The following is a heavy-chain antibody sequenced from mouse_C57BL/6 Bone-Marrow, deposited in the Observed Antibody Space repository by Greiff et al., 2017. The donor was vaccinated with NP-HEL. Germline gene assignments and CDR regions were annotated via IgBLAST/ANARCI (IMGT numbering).Heavy chain of an antibody. CDR1: GFTFSDYG. V-gene: IGHV5-17*01. CDR2: ISSGSSTI. J-gene: IGHJ3*01. CDR3: ARTPWFAY. Sequence: EVQWVESGGGLVKPGGSLKLSCAASGFTFSDYGMHWVRQAPEKGLEWVAYISSGSSTIYYADTVKGRFTISRDNAKNTLFLQMTSLRSEDTAMYYCARTPWFAYWGQGTLVTVSA.